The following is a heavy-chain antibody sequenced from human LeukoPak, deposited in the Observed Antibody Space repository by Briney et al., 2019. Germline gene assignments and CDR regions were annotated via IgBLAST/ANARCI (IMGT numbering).Heavy chain of an antibody. Sequence: GGSLRLSCAASGFTFSSYAMHWVRQAPGKGLEYVSAISSNGGSTYYANSVKGRFTTSRDNSKNTLYLQMGSLRAEDMAVYYCARAGPRYYDYWGQGTLVTVSS. CDR1: GFTFSSYA. D-gene: IGHD3-10*01. CDR3: ARAGPRYYDY. CDR2: ISSNGGST. V-gene: IGHV3-64*01. J-gene: IGHJ4*02.